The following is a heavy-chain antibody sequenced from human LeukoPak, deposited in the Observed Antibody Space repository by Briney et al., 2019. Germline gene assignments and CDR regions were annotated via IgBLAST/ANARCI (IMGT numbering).Heavy chain of an antibody. Sequence: GRSRGLSCVASGFTFSRFAMHWVRQAPGKGPEWVSLISSDATNKYYADSVKGRFTISRDNSRNTLYLQMNSLRAEDTAVYYCAKLGQIRHFDFVNWFDSWGQGTLVIVSS. CDR1: GFTFSRFA. V-gene: IGHV3-30*18. CDR3: AKLGQIRHFDFVNWFDS. D-gene: IGHD3-9*01. CDR2: ISSDATNK. J-gene: IGHJ5*01.